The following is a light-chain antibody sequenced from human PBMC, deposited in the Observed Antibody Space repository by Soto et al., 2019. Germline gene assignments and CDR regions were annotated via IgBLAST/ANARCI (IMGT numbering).Light chain of an antibody. CDR3: QQYYSYPRT. CDR2: AAS. V-gene: IGKV1-8*01. CDR1: QGISSY. Sequence: AIQMTQSPSSLSASIGDRVTITCRASQGISSYLAWYQQKPGKAPKLLIYAASTLQSGVPSRFSGSGSGTDFTLTISCLQSEDFATYYCQQYYSYPRTFGQVTKV. J-gene: IGKJ1*01.